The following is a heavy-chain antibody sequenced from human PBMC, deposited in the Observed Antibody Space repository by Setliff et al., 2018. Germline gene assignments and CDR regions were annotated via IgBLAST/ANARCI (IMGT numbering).Heavy chain of an antibody. CDR3: ARIDATIFAATGPFDP. CDR1: GFTFTSYA. CDR2: ISGSGGST. J-gene: IGHJ5*02. V-gene: IGHV3-23*01. D-gene: IGHD3-3*01. Sequence: GGSLRLSCAASGFTFTSYAMNWVRQAPGKGLEWVSAISGSGGSTDYADSVKGRFTISRDNSKNSLYLQMNSLRDEDTAIYYCARIDATIFAATGPFDPWGQGTLVTVSS.